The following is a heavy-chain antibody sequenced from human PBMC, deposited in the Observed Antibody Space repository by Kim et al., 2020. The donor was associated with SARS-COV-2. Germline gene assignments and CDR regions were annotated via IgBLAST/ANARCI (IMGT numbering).Heavy chain of an antibody. Sequence: GGSLRLSCAASGFTFDDYAMHWVRQAPGKGLEWVSGISWNSGSIGYADSVKGRFTISRDNAKNSLYLQMNSLRAEDTALYYCAKDKGFGEPLDYWGQGTL. D-gene: IGHD3-10*01. CDR2: ISWNSGSI. J-gene: IGHJ4*02. CDR3: AKDKGFGEPLDY. V-gene: IGHV3-9*01. CDR1: GFTFDDYA.